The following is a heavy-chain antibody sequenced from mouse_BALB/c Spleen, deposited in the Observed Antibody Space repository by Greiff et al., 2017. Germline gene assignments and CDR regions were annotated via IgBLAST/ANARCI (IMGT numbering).Heavy chain of an antibody. Sequence: QVQLQQSGAELVRPGTSVKVSCKASGYAFTNYLIEWVKQRPGQGLEWIGVINPGSGGTNYNEKFKGKATLTADKSSSTAYMQLSSLTSDDSAVYFCARKDYLYAMDYWGQGTSVTVSS. D-gene: IGHD5-5*01. CDR1: GYAFTNYL. CDR2: INPGSGGT. CDR3: ARKDYLYAMDY. J-gene: IGHJ4*01. V-gene: IGHV1-54*01.